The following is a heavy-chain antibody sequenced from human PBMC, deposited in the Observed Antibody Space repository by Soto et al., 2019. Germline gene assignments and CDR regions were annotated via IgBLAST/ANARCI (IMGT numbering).Heavy chain of an antibody. CDR2: IYSSGDT. J-gene: IGHJ4*02. D-gene: IGHD3-10*01. V-gene: IGHV4-31*11. CDR3: ATLGGRGVVPPAK. Sequence: RLQESGPGLVKPSQTLSLTCAVSGVSITSGGSYWNWIRQIPGKGLEWIWYIYSSGDTFHNPSLKSRVTISVDTPKNQFSLRLTSVTAADTAVYYCATLGGRGVVPPAKWGQGTLVTVSA. CDR1: GVSITSGGSY.